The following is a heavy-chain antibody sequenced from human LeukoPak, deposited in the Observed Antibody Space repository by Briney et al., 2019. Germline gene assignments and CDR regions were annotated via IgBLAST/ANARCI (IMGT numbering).Heavy chain of an antibody. J-gene: IGHJ4*02. CDR1: GGTFSSYA. CDR3: ARSMVRGMPDY. D-gene: IGHD3-10*01. CDR2: IIPILGIA. Sequence: SVKVSCKASGGTFSSYAISWVRQAPGQGLEWMGRIIPILGIANYAQKFQGRVTITADKSTSTAYMELSSLRSEDTAVYYCARSMVRGMPDYWGQGTLVTVSS. V-gene: IGHV1-69*04.